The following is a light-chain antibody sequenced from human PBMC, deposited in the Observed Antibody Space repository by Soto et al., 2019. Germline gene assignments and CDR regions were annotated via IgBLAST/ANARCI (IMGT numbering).Light chain of an antibody. CDR1: QGVSNY. CDR2: DAS. V-gene: IGKV3-11*01. J-gene: IGKJ1*01. Sequence: EIVLTQSPATLSLSPGERATLSCRASQGVSNYLAWYQQKPGQAPRLLLYDASNRATGVPDKFSGSGSGTDFTLTVGNLEPEDSAVYYCQQCTNWPWTFGQGTKVDIK. CDR3: QQCTNWPWT.